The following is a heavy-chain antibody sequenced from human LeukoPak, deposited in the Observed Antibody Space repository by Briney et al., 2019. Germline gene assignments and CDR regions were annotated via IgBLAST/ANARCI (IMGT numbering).Heavy chain of an antibody. CDR2: INTDGSST. V-gene: IGHV3-74*01. Sequence: GGSLRLSYSASGFTLSSYWMHWVRQAPGKGLVWVSRINTDGSSTNYADSVKGRFTVSRDNAKNTLYLQMNSLRAEDTAVYYCARVIGWDEPFDIWGQGTMVTVSS. CDR1: GFTLSSYW. CDR3: ARVIGWDEPFDI. J-gene: IGHJ3*02. D-gene: IGHD1-26*01.